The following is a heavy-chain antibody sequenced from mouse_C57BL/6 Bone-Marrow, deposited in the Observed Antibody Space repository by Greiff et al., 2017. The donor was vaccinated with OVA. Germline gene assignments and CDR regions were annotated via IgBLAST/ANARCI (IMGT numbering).Heavy chain of an antibody. Sequence: QVQLKQPGAELVMPGASVKLSCKASGYTFTSYWMHWVKQRPGQGLEWIGEIDPSDSYTNYNQKFKGKSTLTVDKSSSTAYMQLSSLTSEDSAVYCCARRLTGFFDYWGQGTTLTVSS. CDR3: ARRLTGFFDY. J-gene: IGHJ2*01. V-gene: IGHV1-69*01. D-gene: IGHD4-1*01. CDR2: IDPSDSYT. CDR1: GYTFTSYW.